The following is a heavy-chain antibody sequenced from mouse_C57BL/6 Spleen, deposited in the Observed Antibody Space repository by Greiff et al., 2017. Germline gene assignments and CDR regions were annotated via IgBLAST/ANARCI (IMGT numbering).Heavy chain of an antibody. CDR3: ARDGLQGAMDY. Sequence: VQLQQSGPELVKPGDSVKISCKASGYSFTGYFMNWVMQSHGKSLEWIGRINPYNGDTFYNQKFKGKATLTVDKSSSTAHMELRSLTSEDSAGYYCARDGLQGAMDYWGQGTSVTVSA. CDR2: INPYNGDT. CDR1: GYSFTGYF. J-gene: IGHJ4*01. V-gene: IGHV1-20*01. D-gene: IGHD2-3*01.